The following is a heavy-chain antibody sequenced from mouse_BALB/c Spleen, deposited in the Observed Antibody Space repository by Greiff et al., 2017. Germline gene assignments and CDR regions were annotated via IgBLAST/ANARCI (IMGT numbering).Heavy chain of an antibody. CDR2: IYPGDGDT. V-gene: IGHV1-82*01. Sequence: VQLQQSGPELVKPGASVKISCKASGYAFSSSWMNWVKQRPGQGLEWIGRIYPGDGDTNYNGKFKGKATLTADKSSSTAYMQLSSLTSVDSAVYFCARYGKKDYFDYWGQGTTLTVSS. CDR1: GYAFSSSW. CDR3: ARYGKKDYFDY. D-gene: IGHD2-1*01. J-gene: IGHJ2*01.